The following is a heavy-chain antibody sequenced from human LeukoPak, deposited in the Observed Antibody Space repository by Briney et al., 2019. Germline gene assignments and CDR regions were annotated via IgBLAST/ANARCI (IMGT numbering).Heavy chain of an antibody. D-gene: IGHD3-3*01. CDR1: GFTFSNYN. J-gene: IGHJ6*04. CDR2: ISDTRSTI. V-gene: IGHV3-48*01. Sequence: GGSLRLSCAASGFTFSNYNMNWVRQAPGKGLEWVSYISDTRSTIYYADSVKGRFTISRDNSKNTLYLQMNSLRAEDTAVYYCAKDQTIFGVLGYMDVWGKGTTVTVSS. CDR3: AKDQTIFGVLGYMDV.